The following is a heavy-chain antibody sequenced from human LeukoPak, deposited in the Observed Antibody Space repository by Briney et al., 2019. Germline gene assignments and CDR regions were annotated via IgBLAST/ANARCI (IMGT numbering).Heavy chain of an antibody. Sequence: PSETLSLTCAVYGGSFSGYYWSWIRQPPGKGLEWIGEINHSGSTNYNPSLKSRVTISVDTSKNQFSLKLSSVTAAATAVYYCARDHIVVVPAAENGFDYWGQGTLVTVSS. D-gene: IGHD2-2*01. CDR2: INHSGST. CDR3: ARDHIVVVPAAENGFDY. J-gene: IGHJ4*02. V-gene: IGHV4-34*01. CDR1: GGSFSGYY.